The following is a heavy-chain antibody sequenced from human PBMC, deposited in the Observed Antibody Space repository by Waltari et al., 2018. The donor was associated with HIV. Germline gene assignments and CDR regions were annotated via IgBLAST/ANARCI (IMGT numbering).Heavy chain of an antibody. V-gene: IGHV3-30*02. D-gene: IGHD2-15*01. CDR1: GFSFRGVG. CDR2: IWFDGSNK. CDR3: ATSHLAVEDAGGAN. Sequence: QVRLVESGGGVVQPGESLRLPCPRAGFSFRGVGLHWVRQAPGKGLEWVAFIWFDGSNKYYIDSVRGRFTLSRDNSKNTLYLQMNNLRVDDTAVYYCATSHLAVEDAGGANWGQGTLVTVSS. J-gene: IGHJ4*02.